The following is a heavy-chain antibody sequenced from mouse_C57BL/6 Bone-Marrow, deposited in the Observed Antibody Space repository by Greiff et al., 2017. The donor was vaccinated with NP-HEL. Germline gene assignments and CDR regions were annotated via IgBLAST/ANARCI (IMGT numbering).Heavy chain of an antibody. CDR2: INYDGSST. CDR1: GFTFSDYY. D-gene: IGHD1-1*01. V-gene: IGHV5-16*01. J-gene: IGHJ2*01. CDR3: ARGGSRMDFDY. Sequence: EVQLVESEGGLVQPGSSMKLSCTASGFTFSDYYMAWVRQVPEKGLEWVANINYDGSSTYYLDSLKSRFIISRDNAKNILYLQMSSLKSEDTATYYCARGGSRMDFDYWGQGTTLTVSS.